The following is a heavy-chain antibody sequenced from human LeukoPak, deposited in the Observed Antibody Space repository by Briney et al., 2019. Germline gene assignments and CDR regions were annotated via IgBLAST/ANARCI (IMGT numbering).Heavy chain of an antibody. CDR3: AKDETDSSGYYWIS. V-gene: IGHV3-23*01. J-gene: IGHJ4*02. D-gene: IGHD3-22*01. CDR1: GFTFSSYA. Sequence: PGGSLRLSCAASGFTFSSYAMSWVRQAPGKGLEWVSAISGSGGSTYYADSVKGRFTISRDNSKNALYLQMNSLRAEDTAVYYCAKDETDSSGYYWISWGQGTLVTVSS. CDR2: ISGSGGST.